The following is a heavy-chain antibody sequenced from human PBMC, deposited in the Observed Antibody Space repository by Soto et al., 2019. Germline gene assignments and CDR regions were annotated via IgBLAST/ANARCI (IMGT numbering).Heavy chain of an antibody. CDR1: GGSISSYY. Sequence: SDTLPLTCTVSGGSISSYYWSWIRQPPGKGLEWIGYIYYSGSTNYNPSLKSRVTISVDTSKNQFSLKLSSVTAADTAVYYCASSNIAAAGFYYYGMDVWGRGTTVT. D-gene: IGHD6-13*01. CDR3: ASSNIAAAGFYYYGMDV. V-gene: IGHV4-59*07. J-gene: IGHJ6*02. CDR2: IYYSGST.